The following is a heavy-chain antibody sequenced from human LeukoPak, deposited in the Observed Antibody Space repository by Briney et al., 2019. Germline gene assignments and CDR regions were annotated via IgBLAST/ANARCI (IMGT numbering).Heavy chain of an antibody. CDR2: IYTSGST. CDR3: ARVVAAMVDYYYYMDV. V-gene: IGHV4-4*07. J-gene: IGHJ6*03. D-gene: IGHD5-18*01. Sequence: SETLSLTCTVSGGSISSYYWSWIRQPAGKGLEWIGRIYTSGSTNYNPSLKSRVTMSVDTSKNQFSLKLSSVTAADMAVYYCARVVAAMVDYYYYMDVWGKGTTVTVSS. CDR1: GGSISSYY.